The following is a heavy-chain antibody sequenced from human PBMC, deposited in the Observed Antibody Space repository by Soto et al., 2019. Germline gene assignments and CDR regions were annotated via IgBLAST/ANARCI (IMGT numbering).Heavy chain of an antibody. CDR1: GYVLTDHW. V-gene: IGHV1-46*04. CDR2: INPHVGST. Sequence: QVQLVQSGAEVKKPGATMKVSCRASGYVLTDHWMHWVRQAPGQGLEWMGIINPHVGSTSYSQTLQGRVTITSDTSTNTVYMELRSLKSDGSAVYYCAREGSYYFDSRLDSWGQGTLVTVST. D-gene: IGHD3-22*01. J-gene: IGHJ4*02. CDR3: AREGSYYFDSRLDS.